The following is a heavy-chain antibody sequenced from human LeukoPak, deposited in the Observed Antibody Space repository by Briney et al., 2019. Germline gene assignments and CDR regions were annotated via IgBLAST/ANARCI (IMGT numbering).Heavy chain of an antibody. V-gene: IGHV1-8*01. D-gene: IGHD4-17*01. CDR2: MNPNSGNT. Sequence: ASVKVSCKASGYTFTSYDINWVRQAPGQGLEWMGWMNPNSGNTGYAQKFQGRVTMTRNTSISTAYMELSSLRSEDTAVYYCARPYGDYGDAFDIWGQGTMVTVSS. J-gene: IGHJ3*02. CDR3: ARPYGDYGDAFDI. CDR1: GYTFTSYD.